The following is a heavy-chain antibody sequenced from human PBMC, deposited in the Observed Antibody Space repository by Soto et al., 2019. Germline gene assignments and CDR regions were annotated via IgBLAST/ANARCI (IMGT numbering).Heavy chain of an antibody. Sequence: GASVKVSFKASGFTFTSSAVQWLRQARGQRLEWIGWIVVGSGNTNYAQKFQERVTITRDMSTSTAYMELSSLRSEDTAVYYCAADSPLSYDLTGYYGYYGMDVWGQGTTVTVSS. J-gene: IGHJ6*02. V-gene: IGHV1-58*01. CDR1: GFTFTSSA. D-gene: IGHD3-9*01. CDR2: IVVGSGNT. CDR3: AADSPLSYDLTGYYGYYGMDV.